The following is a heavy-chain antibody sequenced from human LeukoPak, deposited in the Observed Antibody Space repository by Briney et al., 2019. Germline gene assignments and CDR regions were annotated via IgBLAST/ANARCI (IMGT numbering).Heavy chain of an antibody. CDR3: ATVVNSNYEY. Sequence: PGGSLRLSCAASGFIFRNYWMSWVRQAPGRGPEWVANINQVGSEQNYADSVKGRFTISRDNAENSLYLQMNSLRAEDTAMYYCATVVNSNYEYWGQGTLVTVSS. J-gene: IGHJ4*02. CDR2: INQVGSEQ. V-gene: IGHV3-7*05. D-gene: IGHD4-11*01. CDR1: GFIFRNYW.